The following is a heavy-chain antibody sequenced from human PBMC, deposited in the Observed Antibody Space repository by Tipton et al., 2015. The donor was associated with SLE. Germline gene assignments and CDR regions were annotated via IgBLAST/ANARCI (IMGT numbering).Heavy chain of an antibody. CDR3: ARGRITMVRGRRSYYYMDV. J-gene: IGHJ6*03. CDR2: VYTSGTT. Sequence: LRLSCTVSGDSISTGNHYWTWSRQPAGKGREWIGRVYTSGTTNYNPSLKSRVTISLDTSKNLFSLKLTSVTAADTAVYYCARGRITMVRGRRSYYYMDVWGKWTTVTVSS. D-gene: IGHD3-10*01. V-gene: IGHV4-61*02. CDR1: GDSISTGNHY.